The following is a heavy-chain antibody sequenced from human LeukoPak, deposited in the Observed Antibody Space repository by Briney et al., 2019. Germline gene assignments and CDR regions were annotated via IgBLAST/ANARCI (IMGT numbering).Heavy chain of an antibody. J-gene: IGHJ4*02. D-gene: IGHD6-19*01. V-gene: IGHV3-21*06. CDR3: ARWYSSGWYSDY. CDR1: GFSFSTYS. Sequence: GGSLRLSCAASGFSFSTYSMIWVRQAPGKGLEWVPSVSGTSEYICYADSVRGRFTISRDNAKNTVYLQMNSLRAEDTAVYYCARWYSSGWYSDYWGQGTLVTVSS. CDR2: VSGTSEYI.